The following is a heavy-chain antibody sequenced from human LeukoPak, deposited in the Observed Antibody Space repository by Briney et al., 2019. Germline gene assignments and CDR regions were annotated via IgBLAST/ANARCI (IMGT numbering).Heavy chain of an antibody. CDR2: ISSSSSYM. CDR3: ASLYCSSTSCLL. CDR1: GFTFSSYS. J-gene: IGHJ4*02. Sequence: PGGSLRLSCAASGFTFSSYSMNWVRQAPGKGLEWVSSISSSSSYMYYADSVKGRFTISRDNAKNSLYLQMNSLRAEDTAVYYCASLYCSSTSCLLWGQGTLVTVSS. D-gene: IGHD2-2*01. V-gene: IGHV3-21*01.